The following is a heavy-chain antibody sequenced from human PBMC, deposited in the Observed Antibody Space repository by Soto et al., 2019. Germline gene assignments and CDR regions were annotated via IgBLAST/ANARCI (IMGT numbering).Heavy chain of an antibody. CDR3: AREVALPGDLQWFGP. J-gene: IGHJ5*02. Sequence: SVNVSWKAAGGTFSSYAISWVRQAPGQGLELMGGLIPIFGTANYAQKFQGRVTITAXXXXSXAXMXPSSLRSEDTAAYYWAREVALPGDLQWFGPWG. CDR1: GGTFSSYA. D-gene: IGHD7-27*01. V-gene: IGHV1-69*13. CDR2: LIPIFGTA.